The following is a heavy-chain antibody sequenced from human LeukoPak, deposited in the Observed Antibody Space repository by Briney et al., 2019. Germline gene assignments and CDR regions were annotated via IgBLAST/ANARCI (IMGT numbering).Heavy chain of an antibody. D-gene: IGHD3-10*01. CDR3: ARDGVMVRGVRGAFDI. CDR2: ISAYNGNT. V-gene: IGHV1-18*01. J-gene: IGHJ3*02. Sequence: ASVKVSCKASGYTFTSYGISWVRQAPGQGLEWMGWISAYNGNTNYAQKFQGRVTMTRDTSITTAYMELSRLRSDDTAVYYCARDGVMVRGVRGAFDIWGQGTMVTVSS. CDR1: GYTFTSYG.